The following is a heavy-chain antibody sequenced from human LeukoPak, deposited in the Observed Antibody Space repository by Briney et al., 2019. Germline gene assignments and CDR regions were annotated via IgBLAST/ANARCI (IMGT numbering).Heavy chain of an antibody. CDR3: TSAHYYGSGSRDY. Sequence: ASVKVSCKASGGTFSSYAISWVRQAPGQGLEWMGGIIPIFGTANYAQKFQGRVTITADKSTSTAYMELSRLRSDDTAVYYCTSAHYYGSGSRDYWGQGTLVTVSS. V-gene: IGHV1-69*06. CDR1: GGTFSSYA. J-gene: IGHJ4*02. D-gene: IGHD3-10*01. CDR2: IIPIFGTA.